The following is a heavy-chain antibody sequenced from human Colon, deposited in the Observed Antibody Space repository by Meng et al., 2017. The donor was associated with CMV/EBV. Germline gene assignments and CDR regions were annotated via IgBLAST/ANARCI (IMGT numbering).Heavy chain of an antibody. CDR2: IYSGGST. J-gene: IGHJ4*02. V-gene: IGHV3-53*01. D-gene: IGHD1-26*01. Sequence: GGSLRLSCAASGFTVSTNYMSWVRQAPGKGLEWVSVIYSGGSTYYADSVKGRFTISRDNSKNTVYLQMNSLRAEDTAVYYCARASGGSYLFDYWGQGTLVTVSS. CDR3: ARASGGSYLFDY. CDR1: GFTVSTNY.